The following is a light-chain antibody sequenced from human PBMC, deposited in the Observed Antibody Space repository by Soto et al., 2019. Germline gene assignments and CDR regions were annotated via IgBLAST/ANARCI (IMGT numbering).Light chain of an antibody. CDR3: SSFTGSTSYV. CDR1: SSDVGGYNY. Sequence: QSALTQPASVSGSPGQSVTISCTGTSSDVGGYNYVSWYQQHPGKVPKLMIYDVSDRPSGVSNRFSGSKSGNTASLTISGLQAEDEADYYCSSFTGSTSYVFGSGPQLTVL. V-gene: IGLV2-14*03. J-gene: IGLJ1*01. CDR2: DVS.